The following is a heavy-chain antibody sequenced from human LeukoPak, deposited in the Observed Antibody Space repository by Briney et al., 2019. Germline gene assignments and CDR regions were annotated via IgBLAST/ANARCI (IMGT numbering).Heavy chain of an antibody. Sequence: GGSLRLSCAASGFSLSSYWMTWIRQAPGKGLEWVSGITWNSDNIEYADSVKGRFTISRDNAKNSLYLQMNSLRAEDMALYYCAKGGGGRLIYYYYMDVWGKGTTVTVSS. J-gene: IGHJ6*03. CDR2: ITWNSDNI. V-gene: IGHV3-9*03. CDR1: GFSLSSYW. CDR3: AKGGGGRLIYYYYMDV. D-gene: IGHD3-16*01.